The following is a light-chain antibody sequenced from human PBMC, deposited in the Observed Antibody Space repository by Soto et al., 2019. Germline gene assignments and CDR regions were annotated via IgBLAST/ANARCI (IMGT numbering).Light chain of an antibody. V-gene: IGKV3-20*01. J-gene: IGKJ3*01. CDR3: QQYGSSPLFT. CDR1: QSVSSSY. Sequence: EIVLTQSPGTLSLSPGERATLSCRASQSVSSSYLAWYQQKPGQAPKLLIYGASSRATGIPDRFSGSGSGTDFTLPISRLEPEEFAVYYCQQYGSSPLFTFGPGTKVDIK. CDR2: GAS.